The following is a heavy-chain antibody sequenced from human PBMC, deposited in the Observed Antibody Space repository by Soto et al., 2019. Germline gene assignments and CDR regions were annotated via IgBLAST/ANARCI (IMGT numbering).Heavy chain of an antibody. V-gene: IGHV4-34*01. D-gene: IGHD3-3*01. J-gene: IGHJ3*02. CDR3: ARAPRYYDFWSGYPNRRVFGAFDI. Sequence: PSETLSLTCAVYGGSFSGCYWSWIRQTQGKGLEWKGEINHSGSTNYNPSLKSRVTISVDTSKNQFSLKLSSVTAADTAVYYCARAPRYYDFWSGYPNRRVFGAFDIWGQGTMVTVSS. CDR2: INHSGST. CDR1: GGSFSGCY.